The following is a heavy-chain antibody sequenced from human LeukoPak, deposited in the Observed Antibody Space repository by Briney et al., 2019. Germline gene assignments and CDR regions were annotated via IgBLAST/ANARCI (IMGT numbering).Heavy chain of an antibody. J-gene: IGHJ4*02. CDR3: ARLNKTPTVYYYDSSGEIDY. Sequence: PSETLSLTCAVYGGSFSGYYWSWIRQPPGKGLEWIGEINHSGSTNYNPSLKGRVTISVDTSKNQFSLKLSSVTAADTAVYYCARLNKTPTVYYYDSSGEIDYWGQGTLVTVSS. CDR2: INHSGST. V-gene: IGHV4-34*01. CDR1: GGSFSGYY. D-gene: IGHD3-22*01.